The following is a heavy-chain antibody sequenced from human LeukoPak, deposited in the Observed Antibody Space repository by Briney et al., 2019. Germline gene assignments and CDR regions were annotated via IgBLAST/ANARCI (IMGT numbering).Heavy chain of an antibody. D-gene: IGHD2-15*01. Sequence: SETLSLTCTVSGGSIISSSYYWGWIRQPPGKGLEWIGSIYYSGSTNYNPSLKSRVTISVDTSKNQFSLKLSSVTAADTAVYYCARGGRYCSGGSCSDYYYYYMDVWGKGTTVTVSS. CDR1: GGSIISSSYY. V-gene: IGHV4-39*07. CDR3: ARGGRYCSGGSCSDYYYYYMDV. J-gene: IGHJ6*03. CDR2: IYYSGST.